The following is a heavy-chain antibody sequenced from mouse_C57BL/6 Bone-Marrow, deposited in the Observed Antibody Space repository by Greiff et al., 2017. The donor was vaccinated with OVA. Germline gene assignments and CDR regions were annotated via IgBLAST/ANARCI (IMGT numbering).Heavy chain of an antibody. CDR3: ASSRNWYFDV. CDR1: GYSFTDYN. V-gene: IGHV1-39*01. Sequence: VQLQQPGPELVKPGASVKISCKASGYSFTDYNMNWVKQSNGKSLEWIGVINPNYGNTNYNQKFKGKVTLTVDQSSSTAYMQLNSLTSEDSAVYYCASSRNWYFDVWGTGTTVTVSS. CDR2: INPNYGNT. J-gene: IGHJ1*03.